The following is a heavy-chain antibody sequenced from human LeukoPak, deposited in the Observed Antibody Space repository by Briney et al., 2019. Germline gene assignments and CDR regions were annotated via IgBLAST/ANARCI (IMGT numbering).Heavy chain of an antibody. CDR2: IYPGESDT. Sequence: GESLKISCKGSGYSFTSYWIGWVRQMPGKGLEWMGIIYPGESDTRYSPSFQGQVTISADKSISTAYLQWSSLKASDTAMYYCARPSEWQYFQDDDAFDIWGQGTMVTVSS. V-gene: IGHV5-51*01. CDR1: GYSFTSYW. D-gene: IGHD2/OR15-2a*01. J-gene: IGHJ3*02. CDR3: ARPSEWQYFQDDDAFDI.